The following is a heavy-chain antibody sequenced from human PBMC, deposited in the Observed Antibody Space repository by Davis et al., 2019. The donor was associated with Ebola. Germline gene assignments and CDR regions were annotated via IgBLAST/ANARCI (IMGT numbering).Heavy chain of an antibody. J-gene: IGHJ4*02. V-gene: IGHV3-15*07. CDR2: IKSKNDGGTT. Sequence: GESLKISCAASGFTFSNAWMNWVRQAPGKGLEWVGRIKSKNDGGTTDYAAPVKGRFTISRDDSKNTLYLQMKSLKTEDTAMYYCTTVSYGYYDSSGYYFQASDYWGQGTLVTVSS. CDR1: GFTFSNAW. CDR3: TTVSYGYYDSSGYYFQASDY. D-gene: IGHD3-22*01.